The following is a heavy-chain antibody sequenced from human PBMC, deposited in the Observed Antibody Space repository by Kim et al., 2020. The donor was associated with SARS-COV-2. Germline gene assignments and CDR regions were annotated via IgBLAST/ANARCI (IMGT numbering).Heavy chain of an antibody. D-gene: IGHD3-10*01. CDR3: ARQAGSGSPIYYFDY. CDR2: IYYSGST. CDR1: GGSISSSSYY. Sequence: SETLSLTCTVSGGSISSSSYYWGWIRQPPGKGLEWIGSIYYSGSTYYNPSLKSRVTISVDTSKNQFSLKLSSVTAADTAVYYCARQAGSGSPIYYFDYWGQGTLVTVSS. J-gene: IGHJ4*02. V-gene: IGHV4-39*01.